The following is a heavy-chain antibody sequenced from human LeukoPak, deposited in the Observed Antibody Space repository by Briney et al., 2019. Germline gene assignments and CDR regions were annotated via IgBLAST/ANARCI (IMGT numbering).Heavy chain of an antibody. CDR3: STSPSWGV. J-gene: IGHJ6*04. V-gene: IGHV3-23*01. Sequence: GGSLRLSCAASGFTFSDYAMSWVRRAPGKGLQWVSSISGSGRGTYSADSVKGRFTVSRDNSRNTLYLQMNSLRVDDTAVYYCSTSPSWGVWGKGTTVTVSS. D-gene: IGHD3-16*01. CDR1: GFTFSDYA. CDR2: ISGSGRGT.